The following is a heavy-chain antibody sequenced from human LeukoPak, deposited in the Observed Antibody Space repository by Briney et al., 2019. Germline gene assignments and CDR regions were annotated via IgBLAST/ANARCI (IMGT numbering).Heavy chain of an antibody. CDR1: GGSISSYY. CDR3: ARRIAVAGYYYYYGMDV. J-gene: IGHJ6*02. CDR2: IYYSGST. V-gene: IGHV4-59*08. D-gene: IGHD6-19*01. Sequence: SETLSLTCTVSGGSISSYYWSWIRQPPGKGLEWIGYIYYSGSTNYNTSLKSRVTISVDTSKNQFTLKLSSVTAADTAVYYCARRIAVAGYYYYYGMDVWGQGPTVTVSS.